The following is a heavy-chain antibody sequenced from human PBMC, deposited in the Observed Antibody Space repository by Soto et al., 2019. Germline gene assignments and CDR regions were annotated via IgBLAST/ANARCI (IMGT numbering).Heavy chain of an antibody. D-gene: IGHD3-10*01. Sequence: QVQLVQSGVEVKKPGASVKVSCKASGYSFINYGITWVRQAPGQGLEWMGWISVYNGNTNYAQKLQGRVTMTTDTSTSTAYMELRSLRSDDTAVYYCVRDLDGSGSYYTDYWGRGTLVTVSS. CDR2: ISVYNGNT. CDR1: GYSFINYG. V-gene: IGHV1-18*01. J-gene: IGHJ4*02. CDR3: VRDLDGSGSYYTDY.